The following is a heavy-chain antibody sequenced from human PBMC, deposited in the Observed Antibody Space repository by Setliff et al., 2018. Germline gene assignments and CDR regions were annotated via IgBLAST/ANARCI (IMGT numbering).Heavy chain of an antibody. V-gene: IGHV4-59*01. CDR3: AREQSNYDFWSGYYGYYYYYMDV. J-gene: IGHJ6*03. D-gene: IGHD3-3*01. Sequence: SETLSLTCTVSGGSINSYYWTWIRQPPGKGLELIGYIYYTGSADYNPSLKSRVTISVDTSKYQFSLKLSSVTAADTAVYYCAREQSNYDFWSGYYGYYYYYMDVWGKGTTVTVSS. CDR1: GGSINSYY. CDR2: IYYTGSA.